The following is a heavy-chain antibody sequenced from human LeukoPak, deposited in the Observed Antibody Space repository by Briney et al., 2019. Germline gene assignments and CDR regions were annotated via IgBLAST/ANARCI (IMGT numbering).Heavy chain of an antibody. Sequence: SVKVSCKASGGTFSSYAISWVRQAPGQGLEWMGGIIPIFGTANYAQKFQGRVTITTDESTSTAYMELSSLRSEDTAVYYCASSIDYYDSSYFDYWGQGTLVTVSS. CDR3: ASSIDYYDSSYFDY. D-gene: IGHD3-22*01. V-gene: IGHV1-69*05. CDR2: IIPIFGTA. J-gene: IGHJ4*02. CDR1: GGTFSSYA.